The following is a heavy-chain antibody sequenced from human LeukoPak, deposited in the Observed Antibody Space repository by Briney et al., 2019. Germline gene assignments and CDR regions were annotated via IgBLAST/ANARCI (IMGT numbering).Heavy chain of an antibody. CDR2: IKSDGSST. CDR1: GFTFSSYW. CDR3: ARERKYDSNFDY. V-gene: IGHV3-74*01. D-gene: IGHD1-1*01. Sequence: GGSLRLSCAAFGFTFSSYWMHWVRQAPGKGLVWVSRIKSDGSSTSYADSVKGRFTISRDNAKNTLYLQMNSLRAEDRAVYYCARERKYDSNFDYWGQGTLVTVSS. J-gene: IGHJ4*02.